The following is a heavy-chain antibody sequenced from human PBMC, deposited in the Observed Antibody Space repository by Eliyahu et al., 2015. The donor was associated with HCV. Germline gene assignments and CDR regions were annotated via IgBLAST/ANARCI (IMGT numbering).Heavy chain of an antibody. D-gene: IGHD1-1*01. J-gene: IGHJ4*02. V-gene: IGHV1-46*01. Sequence: QVQPVQSGAEVKKPGASVKISCKASGYTLTDYYFHWVRQAPGQGXXWGGKRLRIMNPSGNNASYAQKFQGRVTMTRDTSTSTLYMELSSLRNEDTAVYYCARANDQDFDYWGQGTLVIVSS. CDR2: MNPSGNNA. CDR1: GYTLTDYY. CDR3: ARANDQDFDY.